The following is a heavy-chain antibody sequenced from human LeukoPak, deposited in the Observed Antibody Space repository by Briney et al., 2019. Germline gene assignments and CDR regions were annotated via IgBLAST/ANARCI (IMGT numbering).Heavy chain of an antibody. V-gene: IGHV4-39*07. CDR1: GGAIRSGDHH. Sequence: SETLSLTCSVSGGAIRSGDHHWAWVRQPPGKGLEFIGSLDESGRPYDNRSLKRRDAISGDTAGKQFSLNLTSVTAADTGVYCCARDLGGYPFFMDLWGRGTTVIVSS. CDR3: ARDLGGYPFFMDL. CDR2: LDESGRP. J-gene: IGHJ6*03. D-gene: IGHD2-15*01.